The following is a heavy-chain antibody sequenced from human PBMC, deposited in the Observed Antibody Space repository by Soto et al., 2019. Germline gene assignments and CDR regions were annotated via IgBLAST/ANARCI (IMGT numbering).Heavy chain of an antibody. J-gene: IGHJ2*01. Sequence: QVQLPASGPGLVKPSETLSLTCTVSGVFISHCYWSWIRPPAGKGLLSLWRISASGRSNYNPNLQRRLAMSRHTHMYGFSLRLISPSAPDTSVYFCARGMGRYIALWGRGTLVTV. CDR3: ARGMGRYIAL. CDR2: ISASGRS. CDR1: GVFISHCY. V-gene: IGHV4-4*07. D-gene: IGHD3-10*01.